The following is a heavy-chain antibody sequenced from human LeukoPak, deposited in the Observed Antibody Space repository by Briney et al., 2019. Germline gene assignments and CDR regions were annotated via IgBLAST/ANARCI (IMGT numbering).Heavy chain of an antibody. CDR1: GVTFSSYA. CDR3: AREGYSNYLGNFQH. Sequence: GRSLRLSCAASGVTFSSYAMHWVRQAPGKGLEWVAVISYDGSNKYYADSVKGRFTISRDNSKNTLYLQMNSLRAEDTAVYYCAREGYSNYLGNFQHWGQGTLVTVSS. J-gene: IGHJ1*01. V-gene: IGHV3-30-3*01. D-gene: IGHD4-11*01. CDR2: ISYDGSNK.